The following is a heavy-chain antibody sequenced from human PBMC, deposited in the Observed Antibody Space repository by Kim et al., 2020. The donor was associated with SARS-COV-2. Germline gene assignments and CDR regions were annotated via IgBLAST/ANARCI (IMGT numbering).Heavy chain of an antibody. D-gene: IGHD3-3*01. V-gene: IGHV4-34*01. Sequence: SETLSLTCAVYGGSFSGYYWSWIRQPPGKGLEWIGEINHSGSTNYNPSLKSRVTISVDTSKNQFSLKLSSVTAADTAVYYCARAHLEGFLEWPHDAFDIWGQGTMVTVSS. CDR2: INHSGST. J-gene: IGHJ3*02. CDR3: ARAHLEGFLEWPHDAFDI. CDR1: GGSFSGYY.